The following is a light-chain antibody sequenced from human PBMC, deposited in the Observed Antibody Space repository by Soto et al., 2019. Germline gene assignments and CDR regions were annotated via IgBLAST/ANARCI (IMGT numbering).Light chain of an antibody. CDR2: GAS. CDR3: QHYGTSWWT. Sequence: EIVMTQSPATLPVSPGEGGTLSCRASQSISGNLAWYQQKPGQAPRLLIYGASTRATGIPVRFSSSGSETDFTLTISRLEPEDFAVYYCQHYGTSWWTFGQGTKVDIK. J-gene: IGKJ1*01. CDR1: QSISGN. V-gene: IGKV3-15*01.